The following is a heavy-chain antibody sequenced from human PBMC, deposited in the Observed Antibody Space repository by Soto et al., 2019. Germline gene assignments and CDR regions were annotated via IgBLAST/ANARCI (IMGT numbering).Heavy chain of an antibody. CDR2: ISSSSSTI. Sequence: GGSLRLSCAASGFTFSSYSMNWVRQAPGKGLEWVSYISSSSSTIYYADSVKGRFTISRDNAKNSLYLQMNSLRAEDTAVYYCAISVVINPYIDYWGQATRVTGSS. CDR3: AISVVINPYIDY. J-gene: IGHJ4*02. D-gene: IGHD3-22*01. CDR1: GFTFSSYS. V-gene: IGHV3-48*01.